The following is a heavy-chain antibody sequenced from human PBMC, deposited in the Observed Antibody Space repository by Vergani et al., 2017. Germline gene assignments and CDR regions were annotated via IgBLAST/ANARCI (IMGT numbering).Heavy chain of an antibody. D-gene: IGHD3-10*01. Sequence: QVQLVQSGAEVKKPGSSVKVSCKASGSTFSSYAFTWVRQAPGQGLEWMGGIIPSFGTANYAQKFQGRVTITGDESTSTAYMELSSLRSEDTAVYYCARVAPSYGSGSYMTLDYWGQGTLVTVSS. V-gene: IGHV1-69*01. J-gene: IGHJ4*02. CDR1: GSTFSSYA. CDR3: ARVAPSYGSGSYMTLDY. CDR2: IIPSFGTA.